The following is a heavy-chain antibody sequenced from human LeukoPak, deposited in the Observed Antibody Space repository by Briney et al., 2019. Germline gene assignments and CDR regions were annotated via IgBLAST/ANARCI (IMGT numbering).Heavy chain of an antibody. J-gene: IGHJ4*02. D-gene: IGHD4-17*01. CDR1: GFTFSNYA. Sequence: PGGSLRLSCAASGFTFSNYAMHWVRQAPGKGLEWVAVITYDGNNEYYADSVKGRFTISRDNSKNTLYLQMNSLRAGDTAVYYCARGGLYGDYAYFDYWGQGTLVTVSS. V-gene: IGHV3-30-3*01. CDR3: ARGGLYGDYAYFDY. CDR2: ITYDGNNE.